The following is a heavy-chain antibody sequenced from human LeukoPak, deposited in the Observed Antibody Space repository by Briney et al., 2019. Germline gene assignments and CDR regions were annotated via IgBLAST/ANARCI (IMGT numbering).Heavy chain of an antibody. D-gene: IGHD4-17*01. Sequence: GGSLRLSCAASGLSVSSTYMTWVRQAPGKGLEWVSVIYSGGGTNYADSLKGRFSISRDNSKNTLYLQMNSLRVEDTAVYYCVGEGKYWGQGTLVTVSS. CDR3: VGEGKY. CDR2: IYSGGGT. CDR1: GLSVSSTY. J-gene: IGHJ4*02. V-gene: IGHV3-53*01.